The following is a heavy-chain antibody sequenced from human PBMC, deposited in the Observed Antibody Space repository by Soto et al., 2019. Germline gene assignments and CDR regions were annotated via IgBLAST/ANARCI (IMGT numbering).Heavy chain of an antibody. CDR3: AKGNTMIVVVSNWFDP. V-gene: IGHV3-9*01. Sequence: PGGSRRLSCAASGFTFDDYAMHWVRQAPGKGLEWVSGISWNSGSIGYADSVKGRFTISRDNAKNSLYLQMNSLRAEDTALYYCAKGNTMIVVVSNWFDPWGQGTLVTVSS. J-gene: IGHJ5*02. CDR1: GFTFDDYA. CDR2: ISWNSGSI. D-gene: IGHD3-22*01.